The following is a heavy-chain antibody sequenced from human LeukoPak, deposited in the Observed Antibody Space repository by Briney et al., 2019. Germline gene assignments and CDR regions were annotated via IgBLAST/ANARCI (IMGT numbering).Heavy chain of an antibody. D-gene: IGHD3-10*01. J-gene: IGHJ3*02. CDR1: GGSFSGYY. Sequence: SETLSLTCAVFGGSFSGYYWSWIRQPPGKGLEWIGEINHSGSATYNPSLKSRDTISLDTSKNQFSLKLSSVTAADTAVYYCARAYSLWFGELVVAFDIWGQGTMVTVSS. V-gene: IGHV4-34*01. CDR2: INHSGSA. CDR3: ARAYSLWFGELVVAFDI.